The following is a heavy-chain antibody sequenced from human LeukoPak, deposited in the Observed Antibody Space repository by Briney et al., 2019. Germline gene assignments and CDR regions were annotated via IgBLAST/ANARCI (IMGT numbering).Heavy chain of an antibody. V-gene: IGHV1-69*13. CDR1: GVTFSSYA. D-gene: IGHD6-19*01. J-gene: IGHJ4*02. CDR3: ARSHSSGWSIFDY. Sequence: SVKVSCKASGVTFSSYAISWVRQAPGQGLEWMGGIIPIFGTANYAQKFQGRVTITADESTSTAYMELSSLRSEDTAVYYCARSHSSGWSIFDYWGQGTLVTVSS. CDR2: IIPIFGTA.